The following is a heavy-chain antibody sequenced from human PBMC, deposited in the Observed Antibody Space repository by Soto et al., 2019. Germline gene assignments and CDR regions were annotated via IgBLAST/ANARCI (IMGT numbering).Heavy chain of an antibody. V-gene: IGHV4-30-2*01. CDR2: IYHSGST. D-gene: IGHD3-10*01. CDR3: ARAHGSGWGAFDI. J-gene: IGHJ3*02. Sequence: QLQLQESGSGLVKPSQTLSLTCAVSGGSISSGGYSWSWIRQPPGKGLEWIGYIYHSGSTYYNPCLKSRVTISVDRSKNQFSLKLSSVTAADTAVYYCARAHGSGWGAFDIWGQGTMVTVSS. CDR1: GGSISSGGYS.